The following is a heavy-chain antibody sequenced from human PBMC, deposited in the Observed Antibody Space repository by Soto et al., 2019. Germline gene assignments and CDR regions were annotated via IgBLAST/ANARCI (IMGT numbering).Heavy chain of an antibody. V-gene: IGHV4-28*03. D-gene: IGHD2-2*01. CDR1: GYSISSSNW. Sequence: SETLSLTCAVSGYSISSSNWWGWIRQPPGKGLEWIGYIYHSGSTYYNPSLKSRVTMSVDTSKRQFSLKLSSVTAVDTAVYFCARAMGCGSTSCYSYYYYGMDVWGQGTTVTVSS. CDR2: IYHSGST. CDR3: ARAMGCGSTSCYSYYYYGMDV. J-gene: IGHJ6*02.